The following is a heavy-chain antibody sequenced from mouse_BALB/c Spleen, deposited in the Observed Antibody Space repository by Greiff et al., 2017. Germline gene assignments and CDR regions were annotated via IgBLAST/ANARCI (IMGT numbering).Heavy chain of an antibody. Sequence: VQLQESGPGLVAPSQSLSITCTVSGFSLTGYGVNWVRQPPGKGLEWLGMIWGDGSTDYNSALKSRLGISKDNSKSQVFLKMNSLQTDDTARYYCARDASYYYGSSFDYWGQGTTLTVSS. D-gene: IGHD1-1*01. J-gene: IGHJ2*01. CDR1: GFSLTGYG. V-gene: IGHV2-6-7*01. CDR3: ARDASYYYGSSFDY. CDR2: IWGDGST.